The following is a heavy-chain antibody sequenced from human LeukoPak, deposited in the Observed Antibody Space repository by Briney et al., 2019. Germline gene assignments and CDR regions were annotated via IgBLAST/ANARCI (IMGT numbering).Heavy chain of an antibody. J-gene: IGHJ4*02. V-gene: IGHV1-18*01. D-gene: IGHD2-2*01. CDR3: ARVMSYTGPAAIQYYFDY. CDR1: GYTFTSYG. CDR2: ISAYNGNT. Sequence: ASVKVSCKASGYTFTSYGISWVRQSPGQRLEWMGWISAYNGNTNYAQKLQGRVTMTTDTSTSTAYMELRSLRSDDTAVYYCARVMSYTGPAAIQYYFDYWGQGTLVTVSS.